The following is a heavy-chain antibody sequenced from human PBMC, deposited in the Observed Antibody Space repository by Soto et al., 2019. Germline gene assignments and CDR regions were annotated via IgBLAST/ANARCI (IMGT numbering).Heavy chain of an antibody. CDR3: TTEGGYSSSSKFTFYNWNDCQHY. CDR2: IKSKTDGGTT. J-gene: IGHJ4*02. D-gene: IGHD1-20*01. Sequence: GGSLRLSCAASGFTFSNAWMSWVRQAPGKGLEWVGRIKSKTDGGTTDSAAPVKGRFTISRDDSKNTLYLQMNSLKTEDTAVYYCTTEGGYSSSSKFTFYNWNDCQHYWGQGTLFTVSS. CDR1: GFTFSNAW. V-gene: IGHV3-15*01.